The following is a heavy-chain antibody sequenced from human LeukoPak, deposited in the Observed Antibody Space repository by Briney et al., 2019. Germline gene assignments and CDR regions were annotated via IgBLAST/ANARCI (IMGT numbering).Heavy chain of an antibody. J-gene: IGHJ4*02. CDR2: IYYSGST. CDR1: GGSISSYY. D-gene: IGHD3-22*01. V-gene: IGHV4-59*01. Sequence: SETLSLTCTVSGGSISSYYWSWIRQPPGKGLEWIGYIYYSGSTNYNPSLKSRVTVSVDASKNQFSLRLSSVTAADTAVYYCARVTGYMIEDYFDYWGQGTLVTVSS. CDR3: ARVTGYMIEDYFDY.